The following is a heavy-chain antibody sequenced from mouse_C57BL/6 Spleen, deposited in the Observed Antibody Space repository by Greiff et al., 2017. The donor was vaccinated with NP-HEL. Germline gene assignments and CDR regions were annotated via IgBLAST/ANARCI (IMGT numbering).Heavy chain of an antibody. J-gene: IGHJ3*01. CDR1: GYTFTSYW. V-gene: IGHV1-50*01. D-gene: IGHD1-1*01. CDR3: AREGYYGSRRSFAY. CDR2: IDPSASYT. Sequence: VQLQQPGAELVKPGASVKLSCKASGYTFTSYWMQWVKQRPGQGLEWIGEIDPSASYTNSNQKFKGKDTLTVDTSASTAYMQLRSLTSEDSAVYYCAREGYYGSRRSFAYWGQGTLVTVSA.